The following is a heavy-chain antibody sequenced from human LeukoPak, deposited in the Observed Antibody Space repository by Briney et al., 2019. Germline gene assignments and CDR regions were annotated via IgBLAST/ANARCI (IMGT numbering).Heavy chain of an antibody. CDR3: ARDSGYGGMAVAGSFYGLDV. V-gene: IGHV1-46*01. D-gene: IGHD6-19*01. Sequence: ASVKVSCKASGYTFTSYYMHWVRQAPGQGLEWMGIINPSGGSTSYAQKFQGRVTMTRDTSTSTVYMELSSLRSEDTAVYYCARDSGYGGMAVAGSFYGLDVWGQGTTVTVSS. J-gene: IGHJ6*02. CDR2: INPSGGST. CDR1: GYTFTSYY.